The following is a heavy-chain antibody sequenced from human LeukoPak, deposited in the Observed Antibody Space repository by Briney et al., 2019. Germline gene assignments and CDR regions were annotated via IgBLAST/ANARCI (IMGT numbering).Heavy chain of an antibody. Sequence: SETLSLTCTVSGDSISTSYWSWIRQPPGKGLEWIGEINHSGSTNYNPSLKSRVTISVDTSKNQFSLKLSSVTAADTAVYYCARGTRTFDPWGQGTLVTVSS. V-gene: IGHV4-34*01. CDR1: GDSISTSY. CDR2: INHSGST. CDR3: ARGTRTFDP. D-gene: IGHD1-14*01. J-gene: IGHJ5*02.